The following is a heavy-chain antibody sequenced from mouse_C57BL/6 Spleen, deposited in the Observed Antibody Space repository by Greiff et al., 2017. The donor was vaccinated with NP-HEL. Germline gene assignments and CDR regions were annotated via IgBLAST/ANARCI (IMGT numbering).Heavy chain of an antibody. J-gene: IGHJ1*03. Sequence: EVQLQQSGPELVKPGASVKIPCKASGYTFTDYNMDWVKQSHGKSLEWIGDINPNNGGTIYNQKFKGKATLTVDKSSSTAYMELRSLTSEDTAVYYCARCHYDYDGRYFDVWGTGTTVTVSS. CDR3: ARCHYDYDGRYFDV. D-gene: IGHD2-4*01. CDR1: GYTFTDYN. CDR2: INPNNGGT. V-gene: IGHV1-18*01.